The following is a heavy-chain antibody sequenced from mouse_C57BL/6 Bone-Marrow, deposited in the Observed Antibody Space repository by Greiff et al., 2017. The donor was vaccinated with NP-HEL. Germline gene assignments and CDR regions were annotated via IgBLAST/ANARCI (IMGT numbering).Heavy chain of an antibody. D-gene: IGHD3-3*01. CDR2: IYPRNGNT. J-gene: IGHJ3*01. V-gene: IGHV1-81*01. CDR1: GYTFTSYG. Sequence: QVQLQQSGAELARPGASVKLSCKASGYTFTSYGISWVKQRPGQGLEWIGEIYPRNGNTYYNEKFKGKATLTADKSSSTAYMEIRSRTAEDSAVYFCARKGEGVAFAYWGQGTPVTVSA. CDR3: ARKGEGVAFAY.